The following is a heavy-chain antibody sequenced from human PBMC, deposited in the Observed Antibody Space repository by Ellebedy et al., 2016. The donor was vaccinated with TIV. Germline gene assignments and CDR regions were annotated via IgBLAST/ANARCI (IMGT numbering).Heavy chain of an antibody. Sequence: ASVKVSXXASGYTFTSYGINWVRQATGQGLEWMGWMNTNSGNTGYAQKFQGRVTMTMSASLGTAYLELRSLRSEDTAVYYCAREIYGSGSYPLDSWGQGTLVTVSS. CDR1: GYTFTSYG. V-gene: IGHV1-8*01. CDR3: AREIYGSGSYPLDS. D-gene: IGHD3-10*01. CDR2: MNTNSGNT. J-gene: IGHJ4*02.